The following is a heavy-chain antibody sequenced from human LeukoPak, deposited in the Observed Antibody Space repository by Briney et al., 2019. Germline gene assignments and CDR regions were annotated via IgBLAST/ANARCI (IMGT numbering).Heavy chain of an antibody. CDR1: GYTFTSYG. CDR3: AIPGGSGSYYSIPFDY. CDR2: ISAYNGNT. D-gene: IGHD3-10*01. J-gene: IGHJ4*02. Sequence: ASVKVSCKASGYTFTSYGISWVRQAPGQGLEWMGWISAYNGNTNYAQKLQGRVTMTRDTSTSTVYMELSSLRSEDTAVYYCAIPGGSGSYYSIPFDYWGQGTLVTVSS. V-gene: IGHV1-18*01.